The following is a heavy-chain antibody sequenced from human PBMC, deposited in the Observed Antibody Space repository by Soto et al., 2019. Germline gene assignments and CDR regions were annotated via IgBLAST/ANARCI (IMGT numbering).Heavy chain of an antibody. CDR3: ARGPIAAVNFFDY. Sequence: QVQLVQSGVEVKKPGASVKVSCKASGYTFTSYALHWVRQAPGQRLEWMAWINAGDGTTRYLQRFQGRVTVTRDISATTAYMELGSLRSEDTAVYYCARGPIAAVNFFDYWGQGTLVTVSS. D-gene: IGHD6-25*01. CDR2: INAGDGTT. J-gene: IGHJ4*02. CDR1: GYTFTSYA. V-gene: IGHV1-3*01.